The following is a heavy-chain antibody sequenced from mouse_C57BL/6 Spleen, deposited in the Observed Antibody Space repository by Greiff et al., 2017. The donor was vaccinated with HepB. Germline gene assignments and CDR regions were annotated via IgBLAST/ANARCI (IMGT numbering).Heavy chain of an antibody. V-gene: IGHV1-76*01. Sequence: VQGVESGAELVRPGASVKLSCKASGYTFTDYYINWVKQRPGQGLEWIARIYPGSGNTYYNEKFKGKATLTAEKSSSTAYLQISSLTSEDSAVYFWARYGSSSWFAYWGQGTLVTVSA. CDR1: GYTFTDYY. J-gene: IGHJ3*01. CDR3: ARYGSSSWFAY. D-gene: IGHD1-1*01. CDR2: IYPGSGNT.